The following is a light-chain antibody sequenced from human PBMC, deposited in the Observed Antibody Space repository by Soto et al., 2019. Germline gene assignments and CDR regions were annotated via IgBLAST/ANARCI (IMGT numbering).Light chain of an antibody. V-gene: IGKV1-33*01. Sequence: CRSVSVGDRVTITCQASQDISNYLNWYQQKPGKAPKLLIYDASNLETGVPSRFSGSGSGTDFTLPTRSPQPADIATYYCQQYATLITFGQGTKVDIK. CDR3: QQYATLIT. CDR1: QDISNY. CDR2: DAS. J-gene: IGKJ1*01.